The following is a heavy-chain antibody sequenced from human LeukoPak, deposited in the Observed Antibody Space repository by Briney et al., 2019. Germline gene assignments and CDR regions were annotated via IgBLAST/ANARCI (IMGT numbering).Heavy chain of an antibody. CDR1: GFTLSSNY. D-gene: IGHD2-2*01. J-gene: IGHJ4*02. Sequence: GGSLRLSCAASGFTLSSNYMSWVRQAPGKGLEWVSVIYSGGSTYYADSVKGRFTISRDNSKNTLYLQMNSLRAEDTAVYYCARDASPYCSSTSCYAHWGQGTLVTVSS. V-gene: IGHV3-66*01. CDR3: ARDASPYCSSTSCYAH. CDR2: IYSGGST.